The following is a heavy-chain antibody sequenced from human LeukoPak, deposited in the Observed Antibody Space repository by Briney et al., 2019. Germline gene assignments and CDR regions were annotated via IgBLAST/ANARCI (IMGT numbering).Heavy chain of an antibody. CDR3: ARKAGYYYGSGDY. J-gene: IGHJ4*02. CDR2: IGGSGGST. CDR1: GFTFSSYA. Sequence: GGSLRLSCAASGFTFSSYAMSWVRQAPGKGLEWVSSIGGSGGSTYYADSVKGRFTISRGSSKNTLYLQMNSLRAEDTAVYYCARKAGYYYGSGDYWGQGTLVTVSS. D-gene: IGHD3-10*01. V-gene: IGHV3-23*01.